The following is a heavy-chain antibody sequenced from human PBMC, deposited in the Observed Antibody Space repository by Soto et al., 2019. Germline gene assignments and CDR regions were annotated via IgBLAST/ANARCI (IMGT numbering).Heavy chain of an antibody. V-gene: IGHV1-8*01. CDR2: MNPNSGNT. J-gene: IGHJ6*02. Sequence: QVQLVQSGAEVKKPGASVKVSCKASGYTFTNYDINWVRQATGQGLEWMGWMNPNSGNTGYAQKFQGRVTMTRNTSIRTAYMELSSLRSEDTAVYYCSSRGSVTTGTYYYGMDVWGQGTTVTVSS. D-gene: IGHD4-17*01. CDR3: SSRGSVTTGTYYYGMDV. CDR1: GYTFTNYD.